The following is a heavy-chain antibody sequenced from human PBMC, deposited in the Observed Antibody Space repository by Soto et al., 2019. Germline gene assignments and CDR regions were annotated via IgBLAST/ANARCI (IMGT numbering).Heavy chain of an antibody. J-gene: IGHJ6*02. CDR2: IYHSGST. D-gene: IGHD1-1*01. CDR1: GYSISSGYY. CDR3: ARSSNSNRNGGLATSLYYYGMDV. V-gene: IGHV4-38-2*01. Sequence: SETLSLTCAVSGYSISSGYYWGWIRQPPGKGLEWIGSIYHSGSTYYNPSLKSRVTISVDTSKNQFSLKLSSVTAADTAVYYCARSSNSNRNGGLATSLYYYGMDVWGQGTTVTVSS.